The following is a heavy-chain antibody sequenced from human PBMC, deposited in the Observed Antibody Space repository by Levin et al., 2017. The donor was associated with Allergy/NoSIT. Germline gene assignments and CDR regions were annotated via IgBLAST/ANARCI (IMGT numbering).Heavy chain of an antibody. Sequence: GGSLRLSCAASGFTFNRYSMNWVRQAPGKGLEWVSYISSSTSTIYYADSVKGRFTISRDNAKNSLYLQMNSLRDEDTAVYYCARDPGGTTERYYYYGMDVWGQGTTVTVSS. CDR2: ISSSTSTI. J-gene: IGHJ6*02. CDR1: GFTFNRYS. D-gene: IGHD1-7*01. V-gene: IGHV3-48*02. CDR3: ARDPGGTTERYYYYGMDV.